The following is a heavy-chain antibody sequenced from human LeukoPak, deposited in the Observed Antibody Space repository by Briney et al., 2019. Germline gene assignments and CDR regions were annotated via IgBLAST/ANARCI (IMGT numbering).Heavy chain of an antibody. CDR1: GYSFLNYG. V-gene: IGHV1-18*01. Sequence: ASVKVSCTTYGYSFLNYGISWVRQVPGQGLEWMGWISAYNGYTDLAERLQGRATLATDTSTSTAYMELRNLRSDDTAVYYCARESPRRAVTGMDYWGQGTLVTVSS. CDR3: ARESPRRAVTGMDY. D-gene: IGHD6-19*01. CDR2: ISAYNGYT. J-gene: IGHJ4*02.